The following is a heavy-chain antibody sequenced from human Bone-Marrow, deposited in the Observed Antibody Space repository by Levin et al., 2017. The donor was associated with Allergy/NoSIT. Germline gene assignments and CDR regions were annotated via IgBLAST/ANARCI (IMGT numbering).Heavy chain of an antibody. CDR2: ISATGSST. V-gene: IGHV3-64*02. J-gene: IGHJ6*03. D-gene: IGHD2-2*01. CDR3: ARGRCSSFGCYAGYMDV. CDR1: GFTFSSYA. Sequence: GESLKISCAASGFTFSSYALHWVRQAPGKALEYVSAISATGSSTFYADSVKGRFRISRDNSDNTLYLQMGSLRPEDKAVYYCARGRCSSFGCYAGYMDVWGKGTTVTISS.